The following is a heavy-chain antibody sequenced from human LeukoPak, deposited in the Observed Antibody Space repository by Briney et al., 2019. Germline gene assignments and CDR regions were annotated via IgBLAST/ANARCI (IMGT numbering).Heavy chain of an antibody. CDR2: IIPILGIA. CDR1: GGTFSSYA. D-gene: IGHD2-2*01. CDR3: ARHERGGYCSSTSCYEFDY. V-gene: IGHV1-69*04. Sequence: ASVKVSCKASGGTFSSYAISWVRQAPGQGLEWMGRIIPILGIANYAQKFQGRVTITADKSTSTAYMELSSLRSEDTAVYYCARHERGGYCSSTSCYEFDYWGQGTLVTVSS. J-gene: IGHJ4*02.